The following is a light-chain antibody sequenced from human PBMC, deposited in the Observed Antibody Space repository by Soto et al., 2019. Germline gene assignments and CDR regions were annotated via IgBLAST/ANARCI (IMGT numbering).Light chain of an antibody. CDR1: QSVSGSH. CDR2: GAS. J-gene: IGKJ1*01. Sequence: ETVLTQSAGSLSFSPGEIATLSCRSSQSVSGSHLAWYQQKPGQAPRLLIYGASSRATGIPDRFSGSGSGTDFTLTISRLEPEDFAVYYCQQYGSSPRTFGQGTKVDIK. V-gene: IGKV3-20*01. CDR3: QQYGSSPRT.